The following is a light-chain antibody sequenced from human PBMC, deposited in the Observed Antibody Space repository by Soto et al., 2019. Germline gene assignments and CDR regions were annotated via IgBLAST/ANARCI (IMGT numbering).Light chain of an antibody. Sequence: EIGMTQSPATLSVSTGERGTLSCRASQSISSNLAWYQQKPGQAPRLVIYGASTRATGIPARFSGSGSGTEFTLTISSLQSEDFAIYYCQQYNKWPRTFGQGTKVDIK. V-gene: IGKV3-15*01. CDR3: QQYNKWPRT. CDR2: GAS. J-gene: IGKJ1*01. CDR1: QSISSN.